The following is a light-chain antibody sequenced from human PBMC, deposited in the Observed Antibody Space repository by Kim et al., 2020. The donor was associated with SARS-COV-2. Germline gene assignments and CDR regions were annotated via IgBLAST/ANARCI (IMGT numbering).Light chain of an antibody. Sequence: SGRDRVTITGRARENMSNYLGWFLLKPGKGPTLLIYAAAALRSGGAARFSGSGSGTGLTLTVTSLQPQDDATYYCQKCDSAPWTFGQGTKVDIK. V-gene: IGKV1-27*01. CDR2: AAA. J-gene: IGKJ1*01. CDR1: ENMSNY. CDR3: QKCDSAPWT.